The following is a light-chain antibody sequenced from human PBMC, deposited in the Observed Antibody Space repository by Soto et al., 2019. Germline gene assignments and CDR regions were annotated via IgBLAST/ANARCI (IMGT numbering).Light chain of an antibody. CDR3: QQYKNWPPAT. Sequence: EIMMTQSPATLSVSPGDGATLSCRASQSVGRDLAWYQQRPDQAPRLVMYGASTRATGIPARFSGSGSGTEFTLTISSLQSEDFAVYYCQQYKNWPPATFGQGTRVEI. V-gene: IGKV3-15*01. CDR1: QSVGRD. J-gene: IGKJ1*01. CDR2: GAS.